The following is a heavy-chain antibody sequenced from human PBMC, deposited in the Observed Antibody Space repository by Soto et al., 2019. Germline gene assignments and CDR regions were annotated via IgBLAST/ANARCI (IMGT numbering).Heavy chain of an antibody. Sequence: VSVKVSCKASGYTFTSYYIPWVRQAPGQGREWMVIINPSGGSTSYAQKFQGRVTMTRDTATSTFYMELRRLRSEDTAVYYCARDSRRCSGGSRYCESAMDVWGQGTTVNV. D-gene: IGHD2-15*01. CDR2: INPSGGST. CDR1: GYTFTSYY. V-gene: IGHV1-46*01. J-gene: IGHJ6*02. CDR3: ARDSRRCSGGSRYCESAMDV.